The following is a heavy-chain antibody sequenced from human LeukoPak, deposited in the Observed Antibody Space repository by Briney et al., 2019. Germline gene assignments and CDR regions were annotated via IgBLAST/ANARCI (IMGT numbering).Heavy chain of an antibody. CDR1: GFTFSSYS. Sequence: PGGSLRLSCAASGFTFSSYSMNWVRRAPGKGLEWVSSISSSSSYIYYADSVKGRFTISRDNAKNSLYLQMNSLRAEDTAVYYCARVYSSSWSHLDYWGQGTLVTVSS. D-gene: IGHD6-13*01. CDR3: ARVYSSSWSHLDY. V-gene: IGHV3-21*01. J-gene: IGHJ4*02. CDR2: ISSSSSYI.